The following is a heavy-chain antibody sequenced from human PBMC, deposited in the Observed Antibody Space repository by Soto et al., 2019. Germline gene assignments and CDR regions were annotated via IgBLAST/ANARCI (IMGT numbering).Heavy chain of an antibody. V-gene: IGHV1-2*04. J-gene: IGHJ4*02. D-gene: IGHD6-13*01. CDR3: ARVPPLGIAAAGRRFFDY. Sequence: ASVKVSCKASGYTFTGYYMHWVRQAPGQGLEWMGWINPNSGGTNYAQKFQGWVTMTRDTSISTAYMELRSLRSDDTAVYYCARVPPLGIAAAGRRFFDYWGQGTLVTVSS. CDR2: INPNSGGT. CDR1: GYTFTGYY.